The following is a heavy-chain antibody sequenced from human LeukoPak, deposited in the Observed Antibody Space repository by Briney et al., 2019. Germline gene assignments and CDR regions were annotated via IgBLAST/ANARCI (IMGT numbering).Heavy chain of an antibody. CDR2: INPSGGST. J-gene: IGHJ6*03. Sequence: GASVKVSCKASGYTFTSYYMHWVRQAPGQGREWMGIINPSGGSTSYAQKFQGRVTMTRDTSKSTVYMELSSLRSEDTAVSYCARGQRAIAAATLFTYYYYTDVWGKGTTVTVSS. D-gene: IGHD6-13*01. V-gene: IGHV1-46*01. CDR1: GYTFTSYY. CDR3: ARGQRAIAAATLFTYYYYTDV.